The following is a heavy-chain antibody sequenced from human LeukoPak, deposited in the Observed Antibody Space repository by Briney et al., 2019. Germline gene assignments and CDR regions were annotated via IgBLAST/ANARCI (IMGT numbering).Heavy chain of an antibody. D-gene: IGHD6-19*01. J-gene: IGHJ4*02. CDR3: ARVLRIYSSGWYSLGY. Sequence: GGSLRLSCAASGFTFSSYGMHWVRQAPGKGLEWVAVIWFDGSNKYYADSVKGRFTISRDNSKNTLYLQMNSLRAEDTAVYHCARVLRIYSSGWYSLGYWGQGTLVTVSS. CDR2: IWFDGSNK. CDR1: GFTFSSYG. V-gene: IGHV3-33*01.